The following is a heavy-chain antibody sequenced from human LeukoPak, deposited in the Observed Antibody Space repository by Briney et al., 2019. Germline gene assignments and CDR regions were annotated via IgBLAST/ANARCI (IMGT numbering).Heavy chain of an antibody. CDR1: GYTFTSYA. Sequence: ASVKVSCKASGYTFTSYAMNWVRQAPGQGLEWMGGIIPIFGTANYAQKFQGRVTITADESTSTAYMELSSLRSEDTAVYYCARDWIQLCKYGGCPGDYYYYYMDVWGKGTTVTVSS. V-gene: IGHV1-69*13. J-gene: IGHJ6*03. CDR2: IIPIFGTA. D-gene: IGHD5-18*01. CDR3: ARDWIQLCKYGGCPGDYYYYYMDV.